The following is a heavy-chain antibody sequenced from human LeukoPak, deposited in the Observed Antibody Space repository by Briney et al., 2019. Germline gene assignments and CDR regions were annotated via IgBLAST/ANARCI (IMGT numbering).Heavy chain of an antibody. CDR1: GYTFTSYD. V-gene: IGHV1-8*01. CDR3: ACSVGTTRVYYFDY. D-gene: IGHD1-26*01. J-gene: IGHJ4*02. CDR2: MNPNSGNT. Sequence: ASVKVSCKASGYTFTSYDINWVRQATGQGLEWMGWMNPNSGNTGYAQKFQGRVTMTRNTSISTAYMELSSLRSEDTAVYYCACSVGTTRVYYFDYWGQGTLVTVSS.